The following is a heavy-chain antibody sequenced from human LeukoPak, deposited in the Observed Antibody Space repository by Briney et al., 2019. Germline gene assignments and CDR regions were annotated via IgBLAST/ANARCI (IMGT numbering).Heavy chain of an antibody. CDR2: INHSGST. D-gene: IGHD4-23*01. CDR3: AGIYGGTSFFPVKFDS. Sequence: SETLSLTCAVYGGSFSGYYWSWIRQPPGKGLEWIGEINHSGSTNYNPSLKSRVTISVDTSKNQFSLKLSSVTAADTAVYYCAGIYGGTSFFPVKFDSWGQGTLVTVSS. CDR1: GGSFSGYY. V-gene: IGHV4-34*01. J-gene: IGHJ4*02.